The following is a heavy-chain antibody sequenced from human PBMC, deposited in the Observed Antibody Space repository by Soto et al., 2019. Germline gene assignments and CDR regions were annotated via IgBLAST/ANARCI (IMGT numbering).Heavy chain of an antibody. CDR1: GGSFSGYY. CDR3: ARGRGLRNFDP. J-gene: IGHJ5*02. V-gene: IGHV4-34*01. CDR2: INHSGST. D-gene: IGHD4-17*01. Sequence: QVELQQWGAGLLKPSETLSLTCAVYGGSFSGYYWSWIRQPPGKGLEWIGEINHSGSTNYNPSLKSRVTISVDTSKNQFSLKLSSVTAADTVVYYCARGRGLRNFDPWGQGTLVTVSS.